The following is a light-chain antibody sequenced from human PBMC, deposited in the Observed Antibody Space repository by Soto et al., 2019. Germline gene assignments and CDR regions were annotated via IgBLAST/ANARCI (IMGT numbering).Light chain of an antibody. CDR2: EVS. Sequence: QSALTQAPSASGSPGQSVTISCTGTSSDVGGYNYVSWYQQHPGKAPKLMIYEVSKRPSGVPDRFSGSKSGNTASLTVSGLQAEDEADYYCSSYARSNVVFGGGTKLTVL. CDR1: SSDVGGYNY. CDR3: SSYARSNVV. V-gene: IGLV2-8*01. J-gene: IGLJ2*01.